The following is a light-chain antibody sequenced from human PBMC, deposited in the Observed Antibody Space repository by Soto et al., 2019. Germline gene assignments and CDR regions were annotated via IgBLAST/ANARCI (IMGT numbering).Light chain of an antibody. CDR3: SSSSASGIHV. V-gene: IGLV2-14*01. CDR1: SSDVVDYNW. Sequence: QSALTQPASVSGSPGQSITISCTGTSSDVVDYNWVAWYQQHPGKVPKLMIYEVSNRPSGVSNRFSGSKSGNTASLTISGLQDEDEDHYYCSSSSASGIHVFGGGTKLTVL. CDR2: EVS. J-gene: IGLJ2*01.